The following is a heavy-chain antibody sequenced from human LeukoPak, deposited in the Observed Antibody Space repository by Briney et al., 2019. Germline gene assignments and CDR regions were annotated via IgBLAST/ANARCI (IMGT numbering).Heavy chain of an antibody. V-gene: IGHV3-9*01. Sequence: GGSLRLSCAASGFTFDDYVMHWVRQAPGKGLEWVSGISWNSGSIGYADSVKGRFTISRDNAKNSLYLQMNSLRAEDTALYYCAKDGVVVAAGNYYFDYWGQGTLVTVSS. D-gene: IGHD2-15*01. J-gene: IGHJ4*02. CDR2: ISWNSGSI. CDR1: GFTFDDYV. CDR3: AKDGVVVAAGNYYFDY.